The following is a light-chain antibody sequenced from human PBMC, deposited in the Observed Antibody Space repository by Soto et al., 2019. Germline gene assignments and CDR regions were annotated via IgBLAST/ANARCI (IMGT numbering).Light chain of an antibody. CDR2: DVS. CDR1: SSDVGGYNY. CDR3: CSYAGSYTYV. V-gene: IGLV2-11*01. J-gene: IGLJ1*01. Sequence: QSALTQPRSVSGSPGQSVTISCTGTSSDVGGYNYVSWYQQHPGKAPKLMIYDVSKRPSGVPDRFSGSKSGNTASLTISGLQAEDEADYYCCSYAGSYTYVFGTGTKLTDL.